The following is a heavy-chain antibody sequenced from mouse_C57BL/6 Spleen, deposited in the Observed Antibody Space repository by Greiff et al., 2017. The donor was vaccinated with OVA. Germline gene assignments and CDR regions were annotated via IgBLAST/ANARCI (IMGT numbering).Heavy chain of an antibody. V-gene: IGHV1-52*01. CDR1: GYTFTSYW. CDR2: IDPSDSDT. CDR3: ARNDY. J-gene: IGHJ2*01. Sequence: QVQLQQSGAELVRPGSSVKLSCKASGYTFTSYWMHWVKQRPIQGLEWIGNIDPSDSDTHYNQKFKDKATLTVDKSSSTAYMQLSSLTSEDSAVDYCARNDYWGQGTTLTVSS.